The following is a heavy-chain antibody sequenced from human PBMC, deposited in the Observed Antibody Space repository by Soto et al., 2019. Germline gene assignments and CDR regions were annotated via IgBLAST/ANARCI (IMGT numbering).Heavy chain of an antibody. Sequence: ASVKVSCKASGYSFSDYDINWVRQATGQGPEWMGWMNPNSGNTGYAQKFQGRVTMTRNTSISTAYMELSSLGSEDTAVYYCARDNRYNWNDEGWFDPWGQGXLVTVYS. CDR1: GYSFSDYD. V-gene: IGHV1-8*01. J-gene: IGHJ5*02. CDR3: ARDNRYNWNDEGWFDP. CDR2: MNPNSGNT. D-gene: IGHD1-20*01.